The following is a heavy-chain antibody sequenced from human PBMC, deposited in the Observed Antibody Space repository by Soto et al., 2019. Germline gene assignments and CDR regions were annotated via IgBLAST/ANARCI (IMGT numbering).Heavy chain of an antibody. CDR3: ARGARRGFIAAAGAYYYYYYGMDV. CDR1: GGSFSGYY. CDR2: INHSGST. Sequence: SETLSLTCAVYGGSFSGYYWSWIRQPPGKGLEWIGEINHSGSTNYNPSLKSRVTISVDTSKNQFSLKLSSVTAADTAVYYCARGARRGFIAAAGAYYYYYYGMDVWGQGTTVT. D-gene: IGHD6-13*01. J-gene: IGHJ6*02. V-gene: IGHV4-34*01.